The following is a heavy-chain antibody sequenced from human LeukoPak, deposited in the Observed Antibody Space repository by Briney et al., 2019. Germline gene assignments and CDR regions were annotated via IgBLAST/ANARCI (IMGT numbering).Heavy chain of an antibody. V-gene: IGHV4-39*07. CDR3: ARRASQKNFDY. CDR2: IYYSGST. J-gene: IGHJ4*02. CDR1: GGSISSSSYY. Sequence: SETLSLTCTVSGGSISSSSYYWGWIHQPPGKGLEWIGSIYYSGSTYYNPSLKSRVTISVDTSKNQFSLKLSSVTAADTAVYYCARRASQKNFDYWGQGTLVTVSS.